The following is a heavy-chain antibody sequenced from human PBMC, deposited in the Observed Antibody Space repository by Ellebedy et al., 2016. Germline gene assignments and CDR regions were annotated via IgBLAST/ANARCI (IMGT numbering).Heavy chain of an antibody. V-gene: IGHV3-23*01. CDR1: GFTFSSHA. CDR2: IGGAGDST. D-gene: IGHD3-10*01. J-gene: IGHJ3*02. CDR3: ARVFREHLYKIGGAFDM. Sequence: GGSLRLSCAASGFTFSSHAMRWVRQAPGKGLEWISAIGGAGDSTYYADSVKGRFTISRDISKNTLYLQMNSLRAEDTAVYYCARVFREHLYKIGGAFDMWGQGTMVTVSS.